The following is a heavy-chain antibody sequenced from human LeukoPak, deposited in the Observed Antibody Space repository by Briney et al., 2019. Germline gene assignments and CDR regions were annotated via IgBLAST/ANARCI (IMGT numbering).Heavy chain of an antibody. CDR1: GYTFTGYY. V-gene: IGHV1-18*04. CDR3: ARDLAIAVAPADY. CDR2: ISAYNGNT. D-gene: IGHD6-19*01. Sequence: ASVKVSCKASGYTFTGYYMHWVRQAPGQGLEWMGWISAYNGNTNYAQKLQGRVTMTTDTSTSTAYMELRSLRSDDTAVYYCARDLAIAVAPADYWGQGTLVTVSS. J-gene: IGHJ4*02.